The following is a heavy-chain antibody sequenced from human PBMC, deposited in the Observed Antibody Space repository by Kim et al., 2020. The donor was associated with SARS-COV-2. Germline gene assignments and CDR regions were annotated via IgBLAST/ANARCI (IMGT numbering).Heavy chain of an antibody. Sequence: GESLKISCKGSGYSFTSYWIGWVRQMPGKGLEWMGIIYPGDSDTRYSPSFQGQVTISADKSISTAYLQWSSLKASDTAMYYCARGSAYCSGGSCPDYWGQGTLVTVSS. V-gene: IGHV5-51*01. CDR3: ARGSAYCSGGSCPDY. J-gene: IGHJ4*02. D-gene: IGHD2-15*01. CDR1: GYSFTSYW. CDR2: IYPGDSDT.